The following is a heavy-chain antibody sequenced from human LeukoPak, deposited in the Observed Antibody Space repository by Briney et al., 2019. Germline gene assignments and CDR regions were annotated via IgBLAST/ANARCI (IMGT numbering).Heavy chain of an antibody. D-gene: IGHD5-18*01. CDR2: INHSGST. V-gene: IGHV4-34*01. Sequence: SETLSLTCAVYGGSFSGYYWSWIRQPPGKGLEWIGEINHSGSTNYNPSLKSRVTISVDTSKNQFSLKLSSVTAADTAVYYCARDSQRGYSYRYYYYGMDVWGQGTTVTVSS. CDR3: ARDSQRGYSYRYYYYGMDV. CDR1: GGSFSGYY. J-gene: IGHJ6*02.